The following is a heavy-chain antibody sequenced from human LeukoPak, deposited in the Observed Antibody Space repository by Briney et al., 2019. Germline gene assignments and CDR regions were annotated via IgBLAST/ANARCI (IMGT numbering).Heavy chain of an antibody. Sequence: PGGSLRLYCAASGFTFDDYGMSWVRQAPGKGLEWVSGINWNGGSTGYADSVKGRFTNSRDNAKDSLYLQMNSLRAEDTALYYCARVYRHYDYVWGSYRFDYWGQGTLVTVSS. V-gene: IGHV3-20*04. CDR1: GFTFDDYG. CDR3: ARVYRHYDYVWGSYRFDY. J-gene: IGHJ4*02. CDR2: INWNGGST. D-gene: IGHD3-16*02.